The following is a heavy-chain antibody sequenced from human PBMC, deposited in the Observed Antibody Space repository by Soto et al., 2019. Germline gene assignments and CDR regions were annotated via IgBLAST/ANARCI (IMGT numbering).Heavy chain of an antibody. V-gene: IGHV3-30*03. CDR3: DPKEGNGDYFDY. D-gene: IGHD2-8*01. J-gene: IGHJ4*02. CDR1: GFTFSSYG. Sequence: HPGGSLRLSCAASGFTFSSYGMHWVRQAPGKGLEWVAVISYDGSNKYYADSVKGRFTISRDNSKNTLYLQMNSLRAEDTAVYYCDPKEGNGDYFDYWGQGTLVTVS. CDR2: ISYDGSNK.